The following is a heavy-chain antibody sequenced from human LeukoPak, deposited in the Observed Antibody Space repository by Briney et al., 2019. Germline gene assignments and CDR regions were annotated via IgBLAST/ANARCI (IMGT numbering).Heavy chain of an antibody. D-gene: IGHD3-10*01. CDR2: ISYDGSNK. CDR3: VKGPDYYGSGSYLWYMDV. Sequence: GGSLRLSCAASGFTFSYYGMHWVRQAPGKGLEWVAVISYDGSNKYYADSVKGRFTVSRDNSKNTMYLQMNSLRAEDTAVYYCVKGPDYYGSGSYLWYMDVWGKGTTVIISS. J-gene: IGHJ6*03. CDR1: GFTFSYYG. V-gene: IGHV3-30*19.